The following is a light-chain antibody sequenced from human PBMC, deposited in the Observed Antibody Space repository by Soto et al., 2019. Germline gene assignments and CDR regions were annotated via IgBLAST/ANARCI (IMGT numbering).Light chain of an antibody. CDR3: QQYNSYSIS. V-gene: IGKV1-5*01. CDR2: DAS. Sequence: DIQMTQYPSTLSASVGDRVTITCRASQSISSWLAWYQQKPGKAPKLLIYDASSLESGVPSRFSGSGSGTEFTITIRSLQPDDFATYYCQQYNSYSISFGQGTRLEIK. J-gene: IGKJ5*01. CDR1: QSISSW.